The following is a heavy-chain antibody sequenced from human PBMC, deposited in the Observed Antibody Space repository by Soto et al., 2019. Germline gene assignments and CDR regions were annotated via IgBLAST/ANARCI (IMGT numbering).Heavy chain of an antibody. CDR2: IYYSGST. Sequence: SETLSLTCTVSGGCISSGDYYWSWIRQPPGKGLEWIGYIYYSGSTYYNPSLKSRVTISVDTSKNQFSLKLSSVTAADTAVYYCARESSITGTTLDYWGQGTLVTVSS. CDR3: ARESSITGTTLDY. D-gene: IGHD1-20*01. J-gene: IGHJ4*02. V-gene: IGHV4-30-4*01. CDR1: GGCISSGDYY.